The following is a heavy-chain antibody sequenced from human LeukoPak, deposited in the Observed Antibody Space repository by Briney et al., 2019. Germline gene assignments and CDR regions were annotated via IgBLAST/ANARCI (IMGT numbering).Heavy chain of an antibody. D-gene: IGHD6-19*01. Sequence: GGSLRLSCAASRFTFNTYWMSWIRQAPGKGLEWVATIKRDGTEKYYVDPVKGRFTISRDNAKNSLYLQMNSLRVEDTAVYYCANGVAVAKYYFDYWGQETLVTVSS. CDR2: IKRDGTEK. J-gene: IGHJ4*02. CDR1: RFTFNTYW. V-gene: IGHV3-7*01. CDR3: ANGVAVAKYYFDY.